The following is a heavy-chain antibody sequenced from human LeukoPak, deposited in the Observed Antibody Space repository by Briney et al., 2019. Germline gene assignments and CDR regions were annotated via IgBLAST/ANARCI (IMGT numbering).Heavy chain of an antibody. V-gene: IGHV4-30-2*01. CDR2: IYHSGST. J-gene: IGHJ4*02. Sequence: SETLSLTCTVSGGSISSGGYYWSWIRQPPGKGLEWIGYIYHSGSTYYNPSLKSRVTVSVDRSKNQFSLKLSSVTAAGTAVYYCAAAAGSDDYWGQGTLVTVSS. D-gene: IGHD6-13*01. CDR1: GGSISSGGYY. CDR3: AAAAGSDDY.